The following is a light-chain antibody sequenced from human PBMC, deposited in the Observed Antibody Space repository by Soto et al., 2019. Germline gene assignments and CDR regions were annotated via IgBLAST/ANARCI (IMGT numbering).Light chain of an antibody. V-gene: IGLV2-23*01. CDR3: CSYAGSSTWV. CDR1: SSDVGSYNL. J-gene: IGLJ3*02. Sequence: QSALTQPASVSGSPGQSITISCTGTSSDVGSYNLVSWYQQHPGKAPKLMIYEGSKRPSGVSKRFSGSKSGNTASLTISGLQAEDEADYYCCSYAGSSTWVFGGGTKLTVL. CDR2: EGS.